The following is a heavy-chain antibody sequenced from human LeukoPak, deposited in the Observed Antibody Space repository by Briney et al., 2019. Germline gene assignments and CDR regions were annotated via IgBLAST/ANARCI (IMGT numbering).Heavy chain of an antibody. J-gene: IGHJ3*02. D-gene: IGHD3-3*01. CDR2: ISSSGSTI. V-gene: IGHV3-11*01. Sequence: GGSLRLSCAASGFTFSDYYMSWIRQAPGKGLEWVSYISSSGSTIYHADSVKGRFTISRDNAKNSLHLQMNSLRAEDTAVYYCARSWYYDFWSGYYGIDAFDIWGQGTMVTVSS. CDR3: ARSWYYDFWSGYYGIDAFDI. CDR1: GFTFSDYY.